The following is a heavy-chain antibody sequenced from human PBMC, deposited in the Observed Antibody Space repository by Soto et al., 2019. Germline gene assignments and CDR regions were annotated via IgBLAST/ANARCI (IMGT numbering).Heavy chain of an antibody. CDR2: IYYSGST. V-gene: IGHV4-31*03. CDR3: ARGTRGLSGFPNPIHDY. J-gene: IGHJ4*02. Sequence: PSETLSLTCTVSGGSISSGGYYWSWIRQHPGKGLEWIGYIYYSGSTYYNPSLKSRVTISVDTSKNQFSLKLSSVTAADTAVYYCARGTRGLSGFPNPIHDYWGQGTLVTVSS. D-gene: IGHD3-10*01. CDR1: GGSISSGGYY.